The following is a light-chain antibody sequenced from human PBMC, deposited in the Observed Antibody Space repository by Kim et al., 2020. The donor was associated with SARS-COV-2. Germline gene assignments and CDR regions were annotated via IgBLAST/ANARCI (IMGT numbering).Light chain of an antibody. V-gene: IGKV3-11*01. J-gene: IGKJ1*01. CDR1: QSVSSY. CDR3: LQRYSWPWT. Sequence: EIVFTQYPATLSLSPGERATLSCRASQSVSSYLTWYQHKPGQPPRLLIYDASTRVTGIPARFSGSGSGTDFTLTISGLEPEDFAVYYCLQRYSWPWTFGQGTKVDIK. CDR2: DAS.